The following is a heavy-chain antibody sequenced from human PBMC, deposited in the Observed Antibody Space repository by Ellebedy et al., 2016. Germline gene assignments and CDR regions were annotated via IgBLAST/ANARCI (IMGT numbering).Heavy chain of an antibody. V-gene: IGHV1-3*01. CDR2: INSGNDNT. J-gene: IGHJ6*02. D-gene: IGHD2-15*01. Sequence: ASVKVSCKASGYTFLRYAMHWVRQAPGQSLEWMGWINSGNDNTKFSPKFQGRLTIARDTTASTVYMELSSLKFEDTAVYYCARGRVVERVMDVWGQGTTVTVSS. CDR1: GYTFLRYA. CDR3: ARGRVVERVMDV.